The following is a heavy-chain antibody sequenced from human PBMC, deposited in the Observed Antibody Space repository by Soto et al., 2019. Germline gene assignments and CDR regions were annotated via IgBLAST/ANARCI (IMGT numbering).Heavy chain of an antibody. D-gene: IGHD1-26*01. CDR1: GGSISSSNW. CDR3: ARDSRYSGSLNAIDY. CDR2: IYHSGST. J-gene: IGHJ4*02. Sequence: SETLSLTCAVSGGSISSSNWWSWVRQPPGKGLEWIGEIYHSGSTNYNPSLKSRVTISVDKSKNQFSLKLSSVTAADTAVYYCARDSRYSGSLNAIDYWGQGTLVTVS. V-gene: IGHV4-4*02.